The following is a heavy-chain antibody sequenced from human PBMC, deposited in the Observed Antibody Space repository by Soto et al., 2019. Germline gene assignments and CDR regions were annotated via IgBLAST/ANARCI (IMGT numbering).Heavy chain of an antibody. J-gene: IGHJ4*02. V-gene: IGHV4-39*07. CDR1: GGSISSSSYY. CDR2: IYYSGST. Sequence: SETLSLTCTVSGGSISSSSYYWGWIRQPPGKGLEWIGSIYYSGSTYYNPSLKSRVTISVDTSKNQFSLELRSLRSDDTAVYYCARGLGYSDFDVHYWGQGTLVTVSS. D-gene: IGHD4-17*01. CDR3: ARGLGYSDFDVHY.